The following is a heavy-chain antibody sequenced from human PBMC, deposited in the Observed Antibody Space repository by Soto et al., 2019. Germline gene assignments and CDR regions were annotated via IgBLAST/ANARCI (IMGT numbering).Heavy chain of an antibody. J-gene: IGHJ6*02. CDR2: IYYSGST. CDR3: ARDVTDFWSGHEGMDV. D-gene: IGHD3-3*01. V-gene: IGHV4-31*03. CDR1: GGSISNGGYY. Sequence: PSETLSLTCTVSGGSISNGGYYWTWIRQHPGKGLEWIGNIYYSGSTYYNPSLKSRVTISVDTSKNQFSLKLTSVTAADTAVYYCARDVTDFWSGHEGMDVWGQGTTVTVSS.